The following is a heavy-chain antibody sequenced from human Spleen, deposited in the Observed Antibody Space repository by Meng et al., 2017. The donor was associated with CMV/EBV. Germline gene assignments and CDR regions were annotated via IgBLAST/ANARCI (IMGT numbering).Heavy chain of an antibody. CDR3: ARRSRHSHSSGHYRDAFDI. D-gene: IGHD3-22*01. CDR1: GYTFTNYD. CDR2: VNPKGGNI. Sequence: ASVKVSCKASGYTFTNYDIHWVRQATGQGLEWMGWVNPKGGNIDFTQKFLGRLTFTRDTSIGTAYMELSSLKSEDTAVYYCARRSRHSHSSGHYRDAFDIWGQGTMVTVSS. V-gene: IGHV1-8*03. J-gene: IGHJ3*02.